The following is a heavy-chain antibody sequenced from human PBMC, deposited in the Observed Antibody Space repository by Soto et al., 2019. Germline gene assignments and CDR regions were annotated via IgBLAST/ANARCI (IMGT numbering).Heavy chain of an antibody. CDR1: GYTFTSYD. V-gene: IGHV1-8*01. J-gene: IGHJ6*03. CDR2: MNPNSGNT. Sequence: ASVKVSCKASGYTFTSYDINWVRQATGQGLEWMGWMNPNSGNTGYAQKFQGRVTMTRNTSISTAYMELSSLRSEDTAVYYCARAPGIAAAGTRRGNYYYYYMDVWGKGTTVTVSS. CDR3: ARAPGIAAAGTRRGNYYYYYMDV. D-gene: IGHD6-13*01.